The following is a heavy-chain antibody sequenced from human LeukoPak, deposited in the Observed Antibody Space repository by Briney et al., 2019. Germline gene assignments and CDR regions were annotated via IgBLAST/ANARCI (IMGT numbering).Heavy chain of an antibody. Sequence: GGSLRLSCAASGFTFSSYGMHWVRQAPGKGLEWVAVISYDGSNKYYADSVKGRFTISRDNSKNTLYLQMNSLRAEDTAVHYCAKEVTRLDYYYYGMDVWGQGTTVTVSS. CDR3: AKEVTRLDYYYYGMDV. CDR1: GFTFSSYG. V-gene: IGHV3-30*18. J-gene: IGHJ6*02. CDR2: ISYDGSNK. D-gene: IGHD3-16*01.